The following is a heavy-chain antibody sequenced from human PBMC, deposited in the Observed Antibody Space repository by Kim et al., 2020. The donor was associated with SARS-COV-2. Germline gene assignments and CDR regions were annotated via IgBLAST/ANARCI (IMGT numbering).Heavy chain of an antibody. V-gene: IGHV3-48*03. J-gene: IGHJ4*02. D-gene: IGHD4-4*01. CDR3: ARGPNYSPFDY. Sequence: EYADSMHSRITIHRDHDQNSLYLQMNSLRAEDTAVYYCARGPNYSPFDYWGQGTLVTVSS.